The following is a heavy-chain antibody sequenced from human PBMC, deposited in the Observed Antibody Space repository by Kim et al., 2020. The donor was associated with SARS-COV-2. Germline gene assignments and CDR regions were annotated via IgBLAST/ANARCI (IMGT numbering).Heavy chain of an antibody. Sequence: KYDADSVKGRFTLSRDNSKNTLYLQMNSLRAEDTAVYYCARTPSYYYGMDVWGQGTTVTVSS. V-gene: IGHV3-33*01. CDR2: K. J-gene: IGHJ6*02. CDR3: ARTPSYYYGMDV.